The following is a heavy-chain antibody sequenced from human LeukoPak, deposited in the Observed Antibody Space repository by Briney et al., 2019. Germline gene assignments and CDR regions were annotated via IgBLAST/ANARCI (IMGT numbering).Heavy chain of an antibody. CDR2: IHSSSSAI. V-gene: IGHV3-48*01. D-gene: IGHD4-11*01. J-gene: IGHJ4*02. CDR1: GLTFNTYS. Sequence: PGGSLRLSCAASGLTFNTYSMNWVRQAPGKGLEWISYIHSSSSAIYYADSVKGRFTISRDNARNSLYLQMNSLRAEDTAVYYCTREDHSNYDYWGQGTLVTVSS. CDR3: TREDHSNYDY.